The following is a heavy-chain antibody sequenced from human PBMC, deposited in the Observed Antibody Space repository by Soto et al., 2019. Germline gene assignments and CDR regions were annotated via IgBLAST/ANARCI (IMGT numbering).Heavy chain of an antibody. CDR1: GDSIGRGGYY. CDR2: IYTTGST. V-gene: IGHV4-31*03. J-gene: IGHJ4*02. Sequence: QVRLQESGPRLVKPSQTLSLTCTVSGDSIGRGGYYWTWIRQHPGKGLEWIAYIYTTGSTYYNPSLKSRVGISVDTSKNQFSLKLSSVTAADTAVYYCARGIPVSGSFDYWGQGTLVTVSS. D-gene: IGHD6-19*01. CDR3: ARGIPVSGSFDY.